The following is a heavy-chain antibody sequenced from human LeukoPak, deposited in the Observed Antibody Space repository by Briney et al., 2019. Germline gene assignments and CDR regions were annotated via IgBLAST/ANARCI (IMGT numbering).Heavy chain of an antibody. J-gene: IGHJ4*02. CDR1: GFTFNNFA. Sequence: PGGSLRLSCVASGFTFNNFAMTWVRQAPGKGLEWVASINPDGNKKYSADSVKGRFTISRDNAENSLYLQMNSLRVEDTAFYYCARDLAYSRLDYWGQGMLVTVSS. V-gene: IGHV3-7*01. CDR2: INPDGNKK. CDR3: ARDLAYSRLDY. D-gene: IGHD5-18*01.